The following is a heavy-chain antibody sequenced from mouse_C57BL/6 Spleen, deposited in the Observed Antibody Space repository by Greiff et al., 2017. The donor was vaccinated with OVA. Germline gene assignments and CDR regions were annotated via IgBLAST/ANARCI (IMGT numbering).Heavy chain of an antibody. CDR2: IKPSNDGT. CDR3: ARAEYYGSFDY. J-gene: IGHJ2*01. D-gene: IGHD1-1*01. V-gene: IGHV1-53*01. CDR1: GYTFTGYW. Sequence: QVHLSQPGPERLRPGPSGRLSCKAPGYTFTGYWCHGVERRPGQGLEWNRNIKPSNDGTNNNEKFKSKATLTVDKSSSTAYMQLSSLTSEDSAVYYCARAEYYGSFDYWGQGTTLTVSS.